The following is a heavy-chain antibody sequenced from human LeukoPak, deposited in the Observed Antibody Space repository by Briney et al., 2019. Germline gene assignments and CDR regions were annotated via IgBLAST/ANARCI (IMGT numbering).Heavy chain of an antibody. D-gene: IGHD4-17*01. CDR2: IIPIFGTA. CDR3: ARETTVTGDDAFDI. CDR1: GGTFISYA. Sequence: SVKVSFKASGGTFISYAISWVRQAPGQGLEWMGGIIPIFGTANYAQKFQGRVTITADKSTSTAYMELSSLRSEDTAVYYCARETTVTGDDAFDIWGQGAMVTVSS. J-gene: IGHJ3*02. V-gene: IGHV1-69*06.